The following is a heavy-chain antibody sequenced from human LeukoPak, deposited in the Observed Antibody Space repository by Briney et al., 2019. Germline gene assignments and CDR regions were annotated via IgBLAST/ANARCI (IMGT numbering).Heavy chain of an antibody. J-gene: IGHJ4*02. CDR2: INHSGST. D-gene: IGHD4-23*01. CDR1: GGSFSGYY. V-gene: IGHV4-34*01. CDR3: GRGQQVRWPPPIY. Sequence: PSETLSLTCAVYGGSFSGYYWSWIRQPPGKGLEWIGEINHSGSTNYSPSLKSRVTISVDTSKNHFSLKLSSVTAADTAVYYCGRGQQVRWPPPIYWGQGTLVTVSS.